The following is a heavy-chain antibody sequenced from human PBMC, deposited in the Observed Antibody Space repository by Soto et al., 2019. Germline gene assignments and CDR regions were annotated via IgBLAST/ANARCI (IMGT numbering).Heavy chain of an antibody. CDR2: IYHSGST. D-gene: IGHD3-10*01. J-gene: IGHJ5*02. V-gene: IGHV4-30-2*01. CDR3: ARSVTP. CDR1: AGSISSGGYS. Sequence: SETLSLTCAVSAGSISSGGYSWSWIRQPPGKGLEWIGYIYHSGSTYYNPSLKSRVTISVDRSKNQFSLKLSSVTAADTAVYYCARSVTPRGQGTLVTVSS.